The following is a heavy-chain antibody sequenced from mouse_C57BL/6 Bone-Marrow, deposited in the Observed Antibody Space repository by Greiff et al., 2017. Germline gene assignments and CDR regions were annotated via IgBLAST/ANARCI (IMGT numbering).Heavy chain of an antibody. V-gene: IGHV1-74*01. CDR3: ARHPCSYWYFDV. Sequence: QVQLQQPGAELVKPGASVKVSCKASGYTFTSYWMHWVKQRPGQGLEWIGRIHPSDSDTNYNQQFKGKATLAVDKSSSTTYMQLSSLTSEDSAVYYCARHPCSYWYFDVWGTGTTVTVSS. CDR2: IHPSDSDT. J-gene: IGHJ1*03. CDR1: GYTFTSYW.